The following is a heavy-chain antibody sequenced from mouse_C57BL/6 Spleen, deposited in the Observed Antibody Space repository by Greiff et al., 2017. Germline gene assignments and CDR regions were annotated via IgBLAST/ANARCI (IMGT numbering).Heavy chain of an antibody. CDR1: GYTFTSYT. CDR2: INPSSGYT. D-gene: IGHD1-1*01. J-gene: IGHJ4*01. V-gene: IGHV1-4*01. CDR3: ASPGSRMDYCAMDY. Sequence: VQLQQSGAELARPGASVKMSCKASGYTFTSYTMHWVKQRPGQGLEWIGYINPSSGYTKYNQKFKDKATLTADKSSSTAYMQLSSLTSEDSAVYYCASPGSRMDYCAMDYWGQGTSVTVSS.